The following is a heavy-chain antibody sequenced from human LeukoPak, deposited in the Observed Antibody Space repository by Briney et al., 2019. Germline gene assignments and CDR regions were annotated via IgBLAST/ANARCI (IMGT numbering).Heavy chain of an antibody. Sequence: ASVKVSCKASGYTFTSYGISWVRQAPGQGLEWMGWISAYNGNTNYAQKLQGRVTMTTDTSTSTAYMELRSLRSDDTAVYYCARRAGYQLLTETYYYYGMDVWGQGTTVSVSS. CDR2: ISAYNGNT. D-gene: IGHD2-2*01. J-gene: IGHJ6*02. CDR3: ARRAGYQLLTETYYYYGMDV. CDR1: GYTFTSYG. V-gene: IGHV1-18*01.